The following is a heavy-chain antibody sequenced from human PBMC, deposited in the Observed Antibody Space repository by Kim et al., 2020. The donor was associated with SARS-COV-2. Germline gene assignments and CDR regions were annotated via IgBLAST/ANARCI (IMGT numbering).Heavy chain of an antibody. V-gene: IGHV3-11*05. J-gene: IGHJ4*02. CDR3: AREETRGSYYFDY. D-gene: IGHD3-16*01. Sequence: YADSVRGRFTISRDNAKNSLYLQMNSLRAEDTAAYYCAREETRGSYYFDYWGQGTLVTVSS.